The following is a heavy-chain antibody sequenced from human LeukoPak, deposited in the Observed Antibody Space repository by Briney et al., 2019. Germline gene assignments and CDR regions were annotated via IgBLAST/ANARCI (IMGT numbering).Heavy chain of an antibody. CDR3: VRDRGYSTFDY. CDR2: IKQDGSEK. Sequence: GGSLRLSCAASGFTFSSYWMSWVRQAPGKGLEWVANIKQDGSEKYYVDSVKGRFTISRDNAKNSLDLQMNSLRVDDTAVYYCVRDRGYSTFDYWGQGTLVIVSS. CDR1: GFTFSSYW. J-gene: IGHJ4*02. D-gene: IGHD4-23*01. V-gene: IGHV3-7*01.